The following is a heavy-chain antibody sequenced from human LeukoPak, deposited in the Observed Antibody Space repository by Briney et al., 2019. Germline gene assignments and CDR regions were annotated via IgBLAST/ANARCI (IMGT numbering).Heavy chain of an antibody. CDR3: ASSSSWTYYYYMDV. J-gene: IGHJ6*03. V-gene: IGHV4-4*02. Sequence: SGTLSLTCAVSGGSIISINWWSWVRQPPGKGLEWIGEIYYSGSTNYNPSLKSRVTISVNKSKNQFSLKLSSVTAADTAVYYCASSSSWTYYYYMDVWGKGTTVTVS. CDR2: IYYSGST. CDR1: GGSIISINW. D-gene: IGHD6-13*01.